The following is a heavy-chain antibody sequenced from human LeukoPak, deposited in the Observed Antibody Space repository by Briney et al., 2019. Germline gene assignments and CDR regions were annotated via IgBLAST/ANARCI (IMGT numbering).Heavy chain of an antibody. V-gene: IGHV4-31*03. CDR2: IYYSGST. J-gene: IGHJ5*02. CDR3: ARDDYNWFDP. CDR1: GGSIRSGGYY. Sequence: SQTLSLTCTVSGGSIRSGGYYWSWIRQHPGKGLEWIGYIYYSGSTYYNPSLKSRVTISVDTSKNQFSLKLSSVTAADTAVYYCARDDYNWFDPWGQGTLVTVSS. D-gene: IGHD2-21*02.